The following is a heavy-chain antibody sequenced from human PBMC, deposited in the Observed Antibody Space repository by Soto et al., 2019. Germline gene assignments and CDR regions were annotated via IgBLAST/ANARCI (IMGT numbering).Heavy chain of an antibody. Sequence: QITLKESGPTLVKPTQTLTLTCTFSGFSLSTSGVGVGWIRQPPGKALEWLALIYWDDDKRYSPSLKSRLTIPKDTPKNQVVLTMTNMDPVDTATYYCAHSPTSADAFDIWGQGTMVTVSS. J-gene: IGHJ3*02. CDR2: IYWDDDK. V-gene: IGHV2-5*02. CDR1: GFSLSTSGVG. CDR3: AHSPTSADAFDI.